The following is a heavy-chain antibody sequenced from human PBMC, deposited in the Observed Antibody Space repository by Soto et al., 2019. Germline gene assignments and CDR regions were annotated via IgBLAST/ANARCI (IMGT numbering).Heavy chain of an antibody. Sequence: QVQLVESGGGLVKPGGSLRLSCAASGFTFSDYYMSWIRQAPGKGLEWVSYISSSSSYTNYADSVKGRFTISRDNAKNSHYQQIHSLGAADPAVYYCARSRRAEAHGDSSGCTAEYFPYWGPGTLVTVSS. CDR1: GFTFSDYY. CDR2: ISSSSSYT. D-gene: IGHD3-22*01. J-gene: IGHJ1*01. CDR3: ARSRRAEAHGDSSGCTAEYFPY. V-gene: IGHV3-11*05.